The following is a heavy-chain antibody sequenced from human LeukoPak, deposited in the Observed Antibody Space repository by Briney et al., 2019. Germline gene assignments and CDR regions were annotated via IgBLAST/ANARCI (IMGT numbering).Heavy chain of an antibody. J-gene: IGHJ6*02. CDR1: GFTVSSNY. CDR2: ISSSSSYI. CDR3: ARDTDVDTSPGYGMDV. Sequence: GGSLRLSCAASGFTVSSNYMSWVRQAPGKGLEWVSSISSSSSYIYYADSVKGRFTISRDNAKNSLYLQMNSLRAEDTAVYYCARDTDVDTSPGYGMDVWGQGTTVTVSS. V-gene: IGHV3-21*01. D-gene: IGHD5-18*01.